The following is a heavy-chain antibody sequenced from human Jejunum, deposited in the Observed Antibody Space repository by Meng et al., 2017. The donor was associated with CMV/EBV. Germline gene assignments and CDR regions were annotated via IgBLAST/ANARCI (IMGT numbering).Heavy chain of an antibody. CDR1: CGSIRNDTW. CDR3: TTLYGDSIS. V-gene: IGHV4-4*02. J-gene: IGHJ4*02. Sequence: QVRLRSSGPGLLTPSGPLSISCDVSCGSIRNDTWWSWVRQAPGKGLEWIVEIYHSGRTNYNPSVKSRVSMSVDKSQNHFSLRLSSVTAADTAVYYCTTLYGDSISWGQGTLVTSPQ. CDR2: IYHSGRT. D-gene: IGHD4-17*01.